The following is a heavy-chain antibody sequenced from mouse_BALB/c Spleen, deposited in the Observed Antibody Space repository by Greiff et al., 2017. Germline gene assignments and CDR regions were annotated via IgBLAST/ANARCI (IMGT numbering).Heavy chain of an antibody. CDR2: INPGSGGT. CDR3: ARFSGKDYAMDY. V-gene: IGHV1-54*01. D-gene: IGHD1-1*01. J-gene: IGHJ4*01. Sequence: VQLVESGAELVRPGTSVKVSCKASGYAFTNYLIEWVKQRPGQGLEWIGVINPGSGGTNYNEKFKGKATLTADKSSSTAYMQLSSLTSDDSAVYFCARFSGKDYAMDYWGQGTSVTVSS. CDR1: GYAFTNYL.